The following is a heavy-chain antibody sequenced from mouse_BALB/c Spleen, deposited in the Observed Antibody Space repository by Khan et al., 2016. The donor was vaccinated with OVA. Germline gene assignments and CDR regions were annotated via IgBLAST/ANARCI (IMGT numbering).Heavy chain of an antibody. J-gene: IGHJ2*01. D-gene: IGHD1-2*01. V-gene: IGHV3-2*02. Sequence: DVKLQESGPGLVKPSQSLSLTCTVTGYSITSGYGWNWIRQFSGNKLEWMGYISYSGSTNYNPSLKSRISITRDTSKNQFFLQLNSVTTEDTATYYCARTARIKYWGQGTTLTVSS. CDR1: GYSITSGYG. CDR3: ARTARIKY. CDR2: ISYSGST.